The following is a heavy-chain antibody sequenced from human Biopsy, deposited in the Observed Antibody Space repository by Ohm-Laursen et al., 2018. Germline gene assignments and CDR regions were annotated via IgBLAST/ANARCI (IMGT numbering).Heavy chain of an antibody. J-gene: IGHJ3*01. CDR3: ARLFRLDDYWNDDPPDGFDV. Sequence: SETLSLTCTVSGGSIGGSGDYWSWIRPPPGQGLEWIGYISDTGTTNYNPSLRGRVAMSVDTSKNQFSLQLTSVTAADTAMFFCARLFRLDDYWNDDPPDGFDVWGQGTMVTVSS. CDR2: ISDTGTT. D-gene: IGHD3-3*01. CDR1: GGSIGGSGDY. V-gene: IGHV4-61*08.